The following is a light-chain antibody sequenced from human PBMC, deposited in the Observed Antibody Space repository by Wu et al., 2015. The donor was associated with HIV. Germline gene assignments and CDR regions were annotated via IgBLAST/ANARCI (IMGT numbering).Light chain of an antibody. V-gene: IGKV3-20*01. J-gene: IGKJ1*01. CDR2: DAF. CDR3: HQYGTSLWT. CDR1: ECCQL. Sequence: LSSRGKSHPLLQGQSECCQLLSLVPTETWPGSQAPLFDAFVRATGIPDRFSASGSAADFTLTISRLEPEDFAVYYCHQYGTSLWTFGQGTRVEIK.